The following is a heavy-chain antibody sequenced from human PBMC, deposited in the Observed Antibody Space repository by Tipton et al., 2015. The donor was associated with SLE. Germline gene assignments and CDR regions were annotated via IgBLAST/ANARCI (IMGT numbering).Heavy chain of an antibody. V-gene: IGHV4-61*09. CDR2: IYTSGST. D-gene: IGHD3-22*01. Sequence: TLSLTCTVSGGSITNDAYYWSWIRQPAGKGLEWIGYIYTSGSTNYNPSLKSRVTISIDTSKDQFSLQVTSVTAADTAVYYCARVATYYYDSSGYQFDYWGQGTLVTVSS. J-gene: IGHJ4*02. CDR3: ARVATYYYDSSGYQFDY. CDR1: GGSITNDAYY.